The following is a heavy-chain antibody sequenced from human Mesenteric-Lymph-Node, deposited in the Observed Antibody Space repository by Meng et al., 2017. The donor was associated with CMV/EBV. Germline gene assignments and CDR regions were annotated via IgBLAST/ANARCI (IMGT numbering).Heavy chain of an antibody. CDR2: IIPIFGTA. V-gene: IGHV1-69*05. CDR1: GGTFSSYA. Sequence: SGKASGGTFSSYAISWVRQAPGQGLEWMGGIIPIFGTANYAQKFQGRVTITTDESTSTAYMELSSLRSEDTAVYYCARVLGGAAGDYWGQGTLVTVSS. J-gene: IGHJ4*02. D-gene: IGHD1-26*01. CDR3: ARVLGGAAGDY.